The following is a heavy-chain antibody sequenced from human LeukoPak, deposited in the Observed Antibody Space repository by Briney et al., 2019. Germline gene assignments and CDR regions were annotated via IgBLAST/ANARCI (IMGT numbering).Heavy chain of an antibody. CDR1: GFTFSSYA. CDR2: ISYDGSDK. V-gene: IGHV3-30-3*01. J-gene: IGHJ4*02. Sequence: GGSLRLSCAASGFTFSSYALHWVRQAPGEGLEWVAVISYDGSDKYYADSVKGRFTISRDNSKNTLYLQMNSLRPEDTAVYYCARGKRIQLWSRFDYWGQGTLVTVSS. D-gene: IGHD5-18*01. CDR3: ARGKRIQLWSRFDY.